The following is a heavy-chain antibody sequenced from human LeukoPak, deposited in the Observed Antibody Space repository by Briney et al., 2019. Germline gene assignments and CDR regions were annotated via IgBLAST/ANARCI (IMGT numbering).Heavy chain of an antibody. D-gene: IGHD2/OR15-2a*01. V-gene: IGHV4-4*07. CDR3: ARQGYTAAYYFLDF. CDR2: IYTTGTT. CDR1: GGSIRSYY. Sequence: SETLSLTCGVSGGSIRSYYWGWVRQPAGKGLEWIGRIYTTGTTDFNPSLKSRLTISVDTSKNQFSLNLTSVTAADTAVYFCARQGYTAAYYFLDFWSPGTLVTVSS. J-gene: IGHJ4*02.